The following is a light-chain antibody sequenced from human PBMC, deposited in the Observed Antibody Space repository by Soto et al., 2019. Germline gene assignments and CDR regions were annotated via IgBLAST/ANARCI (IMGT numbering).Light chain of an antibody. Sequence: IVMTQSPATLSVSPGERATLSCRASQSIDNKLAWYQQRPGQAPRLLIYGASTRVTGIPGRLSGSGSGTEFTLTISGLQSEDFGVYYCQQYHSWRTFGQGTNGET. J-gene: IGKJ1*01. CDR3: QQYHSWRT. V-gene: IGKV3-15*01. CDR2: GAS. CDR1: QSIDNK.